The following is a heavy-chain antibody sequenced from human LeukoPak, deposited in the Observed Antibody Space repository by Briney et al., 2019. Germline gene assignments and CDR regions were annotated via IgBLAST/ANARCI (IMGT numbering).Heavy chain of an antibody. V-gene: IGHV3-30*18. CDR1: GFTFRSYG. CDR3: AKEYVSSSWYLYYYGMDV. D-gene: IGHD6-13*01. Sequence: PGGSLRLSCAASGFTFRSYGMHWVRQAPGKGLEWVAVISYDGSNKYYADSVKGRFTISRDNSKNTLYLQMNSLRAEDTAVYYCAKEYVSSSWYLYYYGMDVWGQGTTVTVSS. J-gene: IGHJ6*02. CDR2: ISYDGSNK.